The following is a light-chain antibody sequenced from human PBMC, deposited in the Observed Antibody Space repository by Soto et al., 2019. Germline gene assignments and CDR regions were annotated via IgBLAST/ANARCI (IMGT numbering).Light chain of an antibody. CDR2: RAS. J-gene: IGKJ1*01. Sequence: EIVLTQSPGTLSLSPGERATLSCRASQSVSSDYLAWYQQKPGQTPKVLIYRASSRATGIPDRFSGSGSGTDFTLTISRLEPEDFAVYYCQHYGASPWTFGQGTKVEIK. CDR3: QHYGASPWT. V-gene: IGKV3-20*01. CDR1: QSVSSDY.